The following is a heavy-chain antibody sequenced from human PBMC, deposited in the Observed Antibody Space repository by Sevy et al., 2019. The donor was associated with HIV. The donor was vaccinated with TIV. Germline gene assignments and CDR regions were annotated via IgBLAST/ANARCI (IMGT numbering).Heavy chain of an antibody. CDR1: GFTFSSYS. Sequence: GGSLRLSCAASGFTFSSYSMNWVRQAPGKGLEWVSSISSSNSYIYYADSVKGRFTISRDNAKNSLYLQMNSRRAEDTAVYYCARGRQQLVNWFDPWGQGTLVTVSS. CDR3: ARGRQQLVNWFDP. D-gene: IGHD6-13*01. CDR2: ISSSNSYI. J-gene: IGHJ5*02. V-gene: IGHV3-21*01.